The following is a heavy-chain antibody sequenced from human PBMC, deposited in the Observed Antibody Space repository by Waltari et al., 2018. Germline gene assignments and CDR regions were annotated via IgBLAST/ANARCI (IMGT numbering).Heavy chain of an antibody. CDR1: GYSISSGYY. V-gene: IGHV4-38-2*01. CDR3: AAGWTFDY. CDR2: IYHSGST. D-gene: IGHD3-3*01. Sequence: QVQLQESGPGLVKPSETLSLTCAVSGYSISSGYYWGWIRQPPGKGLEWIGSIYHSGSTYYNPSLKSRVTISVDTSKNQCSLKLSSVTAADTAVYYCAAGWTFDYWGQGTLVTVYS. J-gene: IGHJ4*02.